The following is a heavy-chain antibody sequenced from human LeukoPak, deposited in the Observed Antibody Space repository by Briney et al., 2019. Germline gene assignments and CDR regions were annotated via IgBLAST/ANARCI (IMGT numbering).Heavy chain of an antibody. CDR3: ARGSGGYNWFDP. J-gene: IGHJ5*02. V-gene: IGHV1-69*05. CDR2: IIPIFGTA. D-gene: IGHD6-25*01. CDR1: GGTFSSYA. Sequence: SVKVSCKASGGTFSSYAISWVRQAPGQGLEWMGGIIPIFGTANYAQKFQARVTITTDESTSTAYMELSSLRSEDTAVYYCARGSGGYNWFDPWGQGTLVTVSS.